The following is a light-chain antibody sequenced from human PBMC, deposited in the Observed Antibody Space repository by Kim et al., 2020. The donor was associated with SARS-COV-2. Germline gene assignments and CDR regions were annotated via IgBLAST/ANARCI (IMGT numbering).Light chain of an antibody. CDR1: RSNIGSNA. J-gene: IGLJ2*01. CDR2: ANN. V-gene: IGLV1-44*01. CDR3: AAWDESLDGFLV. Sequence: QSVIISWSGSRSNIGSNAVNWYQHVPGTAPKLLMYANNDRPSGVPDRFSASKSDTSAALAISGLQSEDETTYYCAAWDESLDGFLVFGGGTQLTVL.